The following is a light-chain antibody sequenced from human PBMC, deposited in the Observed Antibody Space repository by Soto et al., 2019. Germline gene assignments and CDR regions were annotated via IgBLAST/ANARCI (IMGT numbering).Light chain of an antibody. CDR3: QLIYAAHVT. Sequence: DIQMTQSPSSLSASVGDRVTITCRASQSIHSCLNWYQQKPGKAPKLLIYGASNLQSVVPSRFSGSETGTDFILTISSLQPEDFATYYCQLIYAAHVTFGQGTKVEIK. CDR2: GAS. J-gene: IGKJ1*01. V-gene: IGKV1-39*01. CDR1: QSIHSC.